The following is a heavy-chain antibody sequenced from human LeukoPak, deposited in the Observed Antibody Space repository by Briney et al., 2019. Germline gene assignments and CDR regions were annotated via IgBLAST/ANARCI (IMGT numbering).Heavy chain of an antibody. CDR2: IIPIFGTA. Sequence: ASVKVSCKASGGTFSSYAISWVRQAPGQGLEWMGGIIPIFGTANYAQKFQGRVTITADESTSTAYMELSSLRSEDTAVYYCARGAQYYGPGGGYYFDYWGQRTLVTVSS. CDR3: ARGAQYYGPGGGYYFDY. J-gene: IGHJ4*02. D-gene: IGHD3-10*01. V-gene: IGHV1-69*13. CDR1: GGTFSSYA.